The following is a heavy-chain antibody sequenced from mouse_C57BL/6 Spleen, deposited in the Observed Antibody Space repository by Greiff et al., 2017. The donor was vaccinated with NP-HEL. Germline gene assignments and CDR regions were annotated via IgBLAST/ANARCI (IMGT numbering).Heavy chain of an antibody. D-gene: IGHD1-1*01. CDR1: GYTFTSYD. V-gene: IGHV1-85*01. CDR3: ARSGYYGSSYWYFDV. CDR2: IYPRDGST. Sequence: QVQLVESGPELVKPGASVKLSCKASGYTFTSYDINWVKQRPGQGLEWIGWIYPRDGSTKYNEKFKGKATLTVDTSSSTAYMELHRLTSEDAAVYFCARSGYYGSSYWYFDVWGTGTTVTVSS. J-gene: IGHJ1*03.